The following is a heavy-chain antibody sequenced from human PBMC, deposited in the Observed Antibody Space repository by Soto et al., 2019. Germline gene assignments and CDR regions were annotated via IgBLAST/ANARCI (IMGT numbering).Heavy chain of an antibody. CDR3: ARSQWGDYYSFDP. CDR2: IYYSGST. Sequence: SETLSLTCPVSGASMSSGCCYWTWIRQSPGKGLEWIGYIYYSGSTYYNPSLKSRVTISVDTSKNQFSLKLSSVTAADTAVYYCARSQWGDYYSFDPWGQGTLVTVSS. J-gene: IGHJ5*02. D-gene: IGHD4-17*01. V-gene: IGHV4-39*01. CDR1: GASMSSGCCY.